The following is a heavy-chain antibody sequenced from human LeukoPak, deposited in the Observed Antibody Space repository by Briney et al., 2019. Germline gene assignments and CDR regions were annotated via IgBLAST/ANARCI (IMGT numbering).Heavy chain of an antibody. J-gene: IGHJ4*02. CDR2: ISYDGSNK. Sequence: GGSLRLSCAASGFTFSSYAMHWVRQAPGKGLEWVAVISYDGSNKYYADSVKGRFTISRDNSKNTLYLQMNSLRAEDTAVYYCARDDRERCSYGSGAGGDYWGQGTLVTVSS. CDR1: GFTFSSYA. V-gene: IGHV3-30-3*01. D-gene: IGHD5-18*01. CDR3: ARDDRERCSYGSGAGGDY.